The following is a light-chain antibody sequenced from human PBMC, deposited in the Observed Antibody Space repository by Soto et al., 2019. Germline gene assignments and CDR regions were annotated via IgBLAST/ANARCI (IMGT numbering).Light chain of an antibody. CDR1: QSISSY. Sequence: DIQMTQSPSSLSASVGDRVTITCRASQSISSYLNWYQQKPGKAPKLLIYAASSLKSGVQSRFSDRGSRTDFTLTISSLQPEDFTTYYCQQSYSTRWTFGQGTKVEIK. J-gene: IGKJ1*01. CDR3: QQSYSTRWT. V-gene: IGKV1-39*01. CDR2: AAS.